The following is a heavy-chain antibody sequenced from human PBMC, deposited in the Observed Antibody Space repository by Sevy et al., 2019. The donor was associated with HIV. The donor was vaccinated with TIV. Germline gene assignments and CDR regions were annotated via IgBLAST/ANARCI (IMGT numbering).Heavy chain of an antibody. D-gene: IGHD2-15*01. CDR1: GYTFTGYY. CDR2: INPNSGGT. V-gene: IGHV1-2*04. CDR3: ARGDPRDGYSSGAFDI. Sequence: ASVKVSCKASGYTFTGYYMHWVRQAPGQGLEWMGWINPNSGGTNYAQKFQGWVTMTRDTSISTAYMELSRLRSDDTAVYYCARGDPRDGYSSGAFDIWGQGTMVTVSS. J-gene: IGHJ3*02.